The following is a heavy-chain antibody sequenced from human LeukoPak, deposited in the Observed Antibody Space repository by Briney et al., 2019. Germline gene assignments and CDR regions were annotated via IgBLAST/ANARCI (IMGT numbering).Heavy chain of an antibody. CDR3: ARGVRDIVVVPAAMGPNWFDP. V-gene: IGHV3-21*01. Sequence: GGSLRLSCAASGFTFSSYSMNWVRQAPGKGLEWVSSISSSSSYIYYADSVKGRFTISGDNAKNSLYLQMNSLRAEDTAVYYCARGVRDIVVVPAAMGPNWFDPWGQGTLVTVSS. CDR1: GFTFSSYS. CDR2: ISSSSSYI. D-gene: IGHD2-2*01. J-gene: IGHJ5*02.